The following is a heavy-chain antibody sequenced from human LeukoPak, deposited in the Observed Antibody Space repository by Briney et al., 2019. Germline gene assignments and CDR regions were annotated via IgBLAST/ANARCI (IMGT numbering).Heavy chain of an antibody. V-gene: IGHV4-38-2*01. CDR2: IYHSGST. J-gene: IGHJ4*02. Sequence: SETLSLTCAVSGYSISSGYYWGWIRQPPGKGLEWIGSIYHSGSTYYNPSLKSRVTISVDTSKNQFSLKLSSVTAADTAMYYCARGRGPAACGYWGQGTLVTVSS. CDR3: ARGRGPAACGY. CDR1: GYSISSGYY. D-gene: IGHD2-2*01.